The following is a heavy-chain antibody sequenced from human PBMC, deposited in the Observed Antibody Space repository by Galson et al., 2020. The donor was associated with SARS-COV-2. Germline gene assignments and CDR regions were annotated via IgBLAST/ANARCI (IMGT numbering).Heavy chain of an antibody. Sequence: ASVKVSCKASGYTFTGYYMHWVRQAPGQGLEWMGWINPNSGGTNYAQKFQGWVTMTRDTSISTAYMELSSLRSDDTAVYYCARDSIAAHYGMDVWGQGTTVTVSS. V-gene: IGHV1-2*04. CDR2: INPNSGGT. J-gene: IGHJ6*02. CDR3: ARDSIAAHYGMDV. D-gene: IGHD6-13*01. CDR1: GYTFTGYY.